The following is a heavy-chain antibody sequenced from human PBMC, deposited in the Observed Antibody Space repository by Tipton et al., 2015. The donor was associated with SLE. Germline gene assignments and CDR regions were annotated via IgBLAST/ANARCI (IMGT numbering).Heavy chain of an antibody. J-gene: IGHJ4*02. CDR2: VKSKTNGGTI. D-gene: IGHD6-25*01. V-gene: IGHV3-15*01. CDR3: IIHSEYTGSGWTHDS. CDR1: GFTFSNAW. Sequence: GSLRLSCAASGFTFSNAWMSWVRQAPGKGLEWVGRVKSKTNGGTIDYAAPVKGRFTISRDDSKNTLYLQMNSLKSEDTAVYYCIIHSEYTGSGWTHDSCGQGPLVTVSS.